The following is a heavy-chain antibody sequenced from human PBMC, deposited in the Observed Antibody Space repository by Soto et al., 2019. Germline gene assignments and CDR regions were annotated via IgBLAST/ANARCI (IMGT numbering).Heavy chain of an antibody. CDR1: GGSVSSGSYY. Sequence: SETLSLTCTVFGGSVSSGSYYWSWIRQPPXKGLEWIGYIYYSGSTNYNPSLKSRVTISVGTSKNQFSLKLSSVTAADTAVYYCAREGYSSGWYRNYYYYYGMDVWGQGTTVTVSS. CDR2: IYYSGST. CDR3: AREGYSSGWYRNYYYYYGMDV. V-gene: IGHV4-61*01. J-gene: IGHJ6*02. D-gene: IGHD6-19*01.